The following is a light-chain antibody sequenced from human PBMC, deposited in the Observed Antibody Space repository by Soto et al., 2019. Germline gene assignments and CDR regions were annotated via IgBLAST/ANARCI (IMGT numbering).Light chain of an antibody. J-gene: IGKJ3*01. Sequence: EVVLTQSPGTLSLSPGERATLSCRASQIVTLNSLAWYQQKPGQPPRLLLYAASTRASAIPDRFSGSGSGTDFTLTISRLQPEDFALYYCQQYGDSPFTFGPGTRVDVK. CDR1: QIVTLNS. V-gene: IGKV3-20*01. CDR3: QQYGDSPFT. CDR2: AAS.